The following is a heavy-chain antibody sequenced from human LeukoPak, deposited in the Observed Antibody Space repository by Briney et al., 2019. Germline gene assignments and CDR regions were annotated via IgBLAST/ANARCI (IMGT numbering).Heavy chain of an antibody. J-gene: IGHJ5*02. V-gene: IGHV1-2*04. CDR2: INPNSGGT. CDR3: ARGMVRGVTNWFDP. CDR1: GYTFTGYY. D-gene: IGHD3-10*01. Sequence: GASVKVSCKASGYTFTGYYMHWVRQGPGQGLEWMGWINPNSGGTNYAQKFQGWVTMTRDTSISTAYMELSRLRSDDTAVYYCARGMVRGVTNWFDPWGQGTLVTVSS.